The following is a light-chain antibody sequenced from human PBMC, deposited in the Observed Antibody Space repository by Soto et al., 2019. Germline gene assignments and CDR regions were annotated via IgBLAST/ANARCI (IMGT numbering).Light chain of an antibody. CDR2: RDN. V-gene: IGLV1-47*01. J-gene: IGLJ1*01. Sequence: QSVLTQPPSVCGTPGQRVSISCSGGISNIGTNYVHWFQQLPGTAPKVLSNRDNQRPSGVPDRFSGSKSGTSASLAISGLQSEDEAEYYCAAWDDTVRSYVFGTGTTLTVL. CDR3: AAWDDTVRSYV. CDR1: ISNIGTNY.